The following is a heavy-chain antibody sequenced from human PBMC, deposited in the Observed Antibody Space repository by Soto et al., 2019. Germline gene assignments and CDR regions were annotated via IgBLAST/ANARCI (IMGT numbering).Heavy chain of an antibody. CDR1: GGSISSSNW. D-gene: IGHD3-22*01. Sequence: QVQLQESGPGLVKPSGTLSLTCAVSGGSISSSNWWSWVRQPPGKGLEWIGEIYHSGSTNYNPSLQSRVTISVDKSKNQFSLKLSSVTAADTAVYYCAREGYDSSGYFRGFDYWGQGTLVTVSS. CDR3: AREGYDSSGYFRGFDY. V-gene: IGHV4-4*02. CDR2: IYHSGST. J-gene: IGHJ4*02.